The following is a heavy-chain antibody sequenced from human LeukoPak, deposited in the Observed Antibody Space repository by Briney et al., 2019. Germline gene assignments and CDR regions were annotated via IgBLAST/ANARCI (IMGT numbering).Heavy chain of an antibody. CDR1: GFTFSSYG. V-gene: IGHV3-33*01. CDR2: IWFDGSNK. CDR3: ASAAGPFDN. Sequence: GGSLRLSCVASGFTFSSYGMHWVRQAPGKEPEWVAVIWFDGSNKYYADSVKGRFTISRDNSKNTLYLEMNSLRAEDTAVYYCASAAGPFDNWGQGTLVTVSS. J-gene: IGHJ4*02. D-gene: IGHD6-13*01.